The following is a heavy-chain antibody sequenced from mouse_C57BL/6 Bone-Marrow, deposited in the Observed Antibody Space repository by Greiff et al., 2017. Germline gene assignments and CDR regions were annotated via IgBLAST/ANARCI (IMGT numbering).Heavy chain of an antibody. CDR2: IDPENGDT. CDR3: TSFSTTVVADY. D-gene: IGHD1-1*01. Sequence: VQLQQSGAELVRPGASVKLSCTASGFNIKDDYMHWVKQRPEQGLEWIGWIDPENGDTEYASKFQGKATITADTSSNTAYLQLSSLTSEDTAVYYCTSFSTTVVADYEGQGTTLTVSS. V-gene: IGHV14-4*01. CDR1: GFNIKDDY. J-gene: IGHJ2*01.